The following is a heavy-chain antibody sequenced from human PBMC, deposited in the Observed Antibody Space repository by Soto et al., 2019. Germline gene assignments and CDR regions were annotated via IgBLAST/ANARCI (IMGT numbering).Heavy chain of an antibody. CDR1: GGSFDGYY. CDR3: ARFNKGTSTYGYVAY. V-gene: IGHV4-34*01. J-gene: IGHJ4*02. CDR2: IHHSGST. D-gene: IGHD5-18*01. Sequence: SETLSLTCALYGGSFDGYYWSWIRQSPGKGLEWIGEIHHSGSTKYNPSLKSRVSLSVDTSKNQFSLKLTSVTAADTAAYYCARFNKGTSTYGYVAYWGQGDLVTVSS.